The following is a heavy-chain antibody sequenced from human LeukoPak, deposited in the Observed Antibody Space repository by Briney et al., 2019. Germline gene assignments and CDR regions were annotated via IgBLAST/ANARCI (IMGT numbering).Heavy chain of an antibody. CDR3: TIDLVTGFSSGWHFGY. V-gene: IGHV4-31*03. CDR1: GGSISSGDFY. Sequence: PSETLSLTCTVSGGSISSGDFYWSWIRQHPGKGLEWIGYIYYSGTTYYSPSLKSRVTISLDTSKNQFSLKLSSVTAADTAVYYCTIDLVTGFSSGWHFGYWGQGTLVTVSS. CDR2: IYYSGTT. J-gene: IGHJ4*02. D-gene: IGHD6-19*01.